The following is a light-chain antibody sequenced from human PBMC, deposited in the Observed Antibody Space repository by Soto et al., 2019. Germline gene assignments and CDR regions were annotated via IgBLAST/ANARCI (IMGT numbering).Light chain of an antibody. CDR3: QQYNDWPWT. CDR2: AAS. V-gene: IGKV1-39*01. CDR1: QSISSY. J-gene: IGKJ1*01. Sequence: DIQMTQSPSSLSASVGDRVTITCRASQSISSYLNWYQQKPGKAPKLLIYAASSLQSGVPSRFSGSGSGTDFTLTISSLQPEDFAVYYCQQYNDWPWTFGQGTKVEI.